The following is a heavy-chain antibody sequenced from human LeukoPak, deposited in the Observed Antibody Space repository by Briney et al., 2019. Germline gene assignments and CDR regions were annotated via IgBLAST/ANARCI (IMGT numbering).Heavy chain of an antibody. CDR1: GGSFSGYY. V-gene: IGHV4-34*01. CDR3: ARRGVEGYYGSGRHTLYYYYYMDV. CDR2: INHSGST. D-gene: IGHD3-10*01. Sequence: KPSETLSLTCAVYGGSFSGYYWSWIRQPPGKGLEWIGEINHSGSTNYNPSLKSRVTISVDTSKNQFSLKLSSVTAADTAVYYCARRGVEGYYGSGRHTLYYYYYMDVWGKGTTVTISS. J-gene: IGHJ6*03.